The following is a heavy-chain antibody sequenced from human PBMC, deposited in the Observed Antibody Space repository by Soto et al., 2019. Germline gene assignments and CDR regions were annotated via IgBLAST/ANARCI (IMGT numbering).Heavy chain of an antibody. CDR1: GGSFSGYY. V-gene: IGHV4-34*01. Sequence: PSETLSLTCAVYGGSFSGYYWSWIRQPPGKGLEWIGEINHSGSTNYNPSLKSRVTISVDTSKNQSSLKLSSVTAADTAVYYCARRINRGYSFFDYWGQGTLVTVSS. CDR3: ARRINRGYSFFDY. J-gene: IGHJ4*02. CDR2: INHSGST. D-gene: IGHD1-1*01.